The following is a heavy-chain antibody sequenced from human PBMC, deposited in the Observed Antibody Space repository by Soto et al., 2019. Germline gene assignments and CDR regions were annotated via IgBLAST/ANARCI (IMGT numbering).Heavy chain of an antibody. CDR2: IYSGGST. V-gene: IGHV3-53*01. Sequence: EVQLVESGGGLIQPGGSLRLSCAASGFTVSTNYMSWVRQAPGKGLEWVSVIYSGGSTYYADSVKGRFTISRDNSKNKLYLQMNSRRAEDTAVYYCARASIAAAGYYFDYWGQGTLVTVSS. J-gene: IGHJ4*02. CDR1: GFTVSTNY. CDR3: ARASIAAAGYYFDY. D-gene: IGHD6-13*01.